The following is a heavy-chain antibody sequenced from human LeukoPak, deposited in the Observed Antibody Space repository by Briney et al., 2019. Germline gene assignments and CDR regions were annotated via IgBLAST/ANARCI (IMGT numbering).Heavy chain of an antibody. CDR1: GFTFSSYG. Sequence: GGSPRLSCAASGFTFSSYGMHWVRQAPGKGLEWVAVISYDGSNKYYADSVKGRFTISRDNSKNTLYLQMNSLRAEDTAVYYCAKEMGYSYGDFDYWGQGTLVTVSS. CDR2: ISYDGSNK. J-gene: IGHJ4*02. D-gene: IGHD5-18*01. CDR3: AKEMGYSYGDFDY. V-gene: IGHV3-30*18.